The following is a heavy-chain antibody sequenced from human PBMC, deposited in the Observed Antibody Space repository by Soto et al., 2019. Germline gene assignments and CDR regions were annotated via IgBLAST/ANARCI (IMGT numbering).Heavy chain of an antibody. J-gene: IGHJ3*02. CDR3: ARGSSLGGFWSGLWAFDI. CDR1: GFTFSDYY. D-gene: IGHD3-3*01. CDR2: ISSSGSTI. Sequence: GGSLRLSCAASGFTFSDYYMSWIRQAPGKGLEWVSYISSSGSTIYYADSVKGRFTISRDNAKNSLYLQMNSLRAEDTAVYYCARGSSLGGFWSGLWAFDIWGQGTMVTVSS. V-gene: IGHV3-11*01.